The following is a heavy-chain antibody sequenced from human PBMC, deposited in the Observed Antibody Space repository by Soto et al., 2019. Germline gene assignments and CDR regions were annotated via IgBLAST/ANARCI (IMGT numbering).Heavy chain of an antibody. CDR2: IYPGDSDT. D-gene: IGHD3-9*01. J-gene: IGHJ4*02. CDR3: ARVCDISYYFDY. V-gene: IGHV5-51*01. Sequence: PGESLKISCEASGYSFSNFWIGWVRQMPGKGLEWMGIIYPGDSDTRYSPSFQGQVTISVDKSITTAYLQWRSLKASDTATYYCARVCDISYYFDYWGQGTLVTVSS. CDR1: GYSFSNFW.